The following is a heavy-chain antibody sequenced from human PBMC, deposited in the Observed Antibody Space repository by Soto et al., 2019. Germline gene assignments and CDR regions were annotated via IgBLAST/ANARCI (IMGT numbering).Heavy chain of an antibody. D-gene: IGHD3-22*01. J-gene: IGHJ4*02. CDR2: ITSSSSYK. CDR3: ARGMYYYDSSGWAY. CDR1: RFTFNTYS. Sequence: GGSLRLSCAASRFTFNTYSMNWVRQAPGKGLEWVSSITSSSSYKYYADSVKGRFTISRDNAKNSLYLQMNSLRDEDTAVYYCARGMYYYDSSGWAYWGQGTLVTVSS. V-gene: IGHV3-21*01.